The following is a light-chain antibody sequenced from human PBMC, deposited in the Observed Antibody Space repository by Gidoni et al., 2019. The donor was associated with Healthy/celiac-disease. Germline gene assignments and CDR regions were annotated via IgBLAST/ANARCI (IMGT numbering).Light chain of an antibody. J-gene: IGLJ1*01. CDR3: SSYTSSSSYV. V-gene: IGLV2-14*03. Sequence: QSALTQPAPVSGSPGQSITISCTGTSSDVGGYNYVSWYQQHPGKAPKRMIYDVSNRPSGVSNRFSGSKSGNTASLTISGLQAEDEADYYCSSYTSSSSYVFGTGTKVTVL. CDR2: DVS. CDR1: SSDVGGYNY.